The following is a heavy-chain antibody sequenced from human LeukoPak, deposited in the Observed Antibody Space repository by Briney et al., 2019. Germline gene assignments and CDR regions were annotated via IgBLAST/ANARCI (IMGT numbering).Heavy chain of an antibody. D-gene: IGHD6-6*01. J-gene: IGHJ4*02. CDR3: AREGITARPGGLDY. V-gene: IGHV3-48*02. CDR2: ISSSSSTI. CDR1: GFTFSSYS. Sequence: GGSLRLSCAASGFTFSSYSMNWVRQAPGEGLEWVSYISSSSSTIYYADSVKGRFTISRDNAKNSLYLQMNSLRDEDTAVYYCAREGITARPGGLDYWGQGTLVTVSS.